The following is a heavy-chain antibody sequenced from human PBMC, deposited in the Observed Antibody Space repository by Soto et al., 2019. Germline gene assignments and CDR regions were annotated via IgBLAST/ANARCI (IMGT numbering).Heavy chain of an antibody. J-gene: IGHJ5*02. CDR1: GGTFSSYA. CDR3: ARAVGYCSGGSCPNWFDP. D-gene: IGHD2-15*01. V-gene: IGHV1-69*12. Sequence: QVQLVQSGAEVKKPGSSVKVSCKASGGTFSSYAISWVRQAPGQGLEWMGGIIPIFGTANYAQKFQGRVTITADESTSTAYMELSSLRYEDAAVYYCARAVGYCSGGSCPNWFDPWGQGTLVTVSS. CDR2: IIPIFGTA.